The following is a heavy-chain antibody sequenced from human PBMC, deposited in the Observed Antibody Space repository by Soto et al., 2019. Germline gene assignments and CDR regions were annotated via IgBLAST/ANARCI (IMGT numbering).Heavy chain of an antibody. Sequence: SVKVSCKASGGSFSNFGISWVRQAPGQGLEWMGGIVPVFGRPNYAQRFRGRLTITAHESTSTRYMELISLRSDDTAVYYCAREGSGYNFWGQGTQVTLS. CDR1: GGSFSNFG. V-gene: IGHV1-69*13. CDR3: AREGSGYNF. J-gene: IGHJ4*02. CDR2: IVPVFGRP. D-gene: IGHD5-12*01.